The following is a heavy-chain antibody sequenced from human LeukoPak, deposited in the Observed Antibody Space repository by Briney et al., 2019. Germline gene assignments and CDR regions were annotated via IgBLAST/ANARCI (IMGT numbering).Heavy chain of an antibody. Sequence: GGSLRLSCAASGFTFDDYGMSWVRQAPGKGLEWVSGINWNGGSTGYADSVKGRFTISRDNAKNSLYLQMNSLRAEDTALYYCARGVRGVITYYYYYYMDVWGKGTTVTVSS. V-gene: IGHV3-20*04. CDR2: INWNGGST. CDR1: GFTFDDYG. D-gene: IGHD3-10*01. CDR3: ARGVRGVITYYYYYYMDV. J-gene: IGHJ6*03.